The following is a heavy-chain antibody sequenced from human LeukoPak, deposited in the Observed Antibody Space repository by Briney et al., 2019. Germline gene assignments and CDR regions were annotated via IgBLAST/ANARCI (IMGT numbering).Heavy chain of an antibody. Sequence: SETLSLTCTVSGGSISSYYWSWIRQPPGKGLEWIGYIYYSGSTNYNPSLKSRVTISVDTSKNQFSLKLSSVTAADTAVYYCARDKTIGSFDYWGQGTLVTVSS. V-gene: IGHV4-59*01. J-gene: IGHJ4*02. CDR3: ARDKTIGSFDY. CDR2: IYYSGST. CDR1: GGSISSYY. D-gene: IGHD5-24*01.